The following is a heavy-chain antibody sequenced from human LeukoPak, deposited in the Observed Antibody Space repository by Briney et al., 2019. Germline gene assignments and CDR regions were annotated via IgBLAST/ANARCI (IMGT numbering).Heavy chain of an antibody. Sequence: PGGSLRLSCAASGFTVDSNYLSWVRQAPGKGLEWVSTIYTGGNTYYAASVKGRFTISRDFSKNTVFLHMNSLRVEDTAMYYCARGDDSGYYDYFDYWGQGALVNVSS. J-gene: IGHJ4*02. CDR3: ARGDDSGYYDYFDY. V-gene: IGHV3-53*01. CDR1: GFTVDSNY. D-gene: IGHD5-12*01. CDR2: IYTGGNT.